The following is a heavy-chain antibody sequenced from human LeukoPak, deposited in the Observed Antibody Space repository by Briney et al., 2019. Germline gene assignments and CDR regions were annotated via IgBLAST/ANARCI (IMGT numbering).Heavy chain of an antibody. D-gene: IGHD1-26*01. CDR3: AKDRYSGSHHYSGYYFDY. J-gene: IGHJ4*02. CDR1: GFTFDDYA. CDR2: ISWNSGSI. Sequence: PGRSLRLSCAASGFTFDDYAMHWVRQAPGKGLEWVSGISWNSGSIGYADSVKGRFTISRDNAKNSLYLQMNSLRAEDTALYYCAKDRYSGSHHYSGYYFDYWGQGTLVTVSS. V-gene: IGHV3-9*01.